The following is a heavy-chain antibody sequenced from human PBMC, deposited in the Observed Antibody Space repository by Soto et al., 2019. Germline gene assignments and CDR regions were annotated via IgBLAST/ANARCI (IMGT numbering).Heavy chain of an antibody. J-gene: IGHJ6*03. CDR1: GYVFTTYW. V-gene: IGHV5-51*01. CDR3: ARHRGRYYYYMDV. Sequence: PGECLKCSGSGSGYVFTTYWIGWERQVLGKGLEWMGIIVPGDSDTRYSPSFQGQVIISADKSISTAYLQWSSLKASDTAMYYCARHRGRYYYYMDVWGKGTTVTVCS. CDR2: IVPGDSDT.